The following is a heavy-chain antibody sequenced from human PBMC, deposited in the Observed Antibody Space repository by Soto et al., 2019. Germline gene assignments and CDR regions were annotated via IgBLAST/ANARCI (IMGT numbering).Heavy chain of an antibody. CDR2: INSGATTT. CDR3: ETGPSGWFGYDY. CDR1: GFTFSSSW. D-gene: IGHD6-19*01. V-gene: IGHV3-74*01. J-gene: IGHJ4*02. Sequence: EVQLVESGGGLVQPGGSLRLSWAASGFTFSSSWMQWVRQGPGKGLVWVSRINSGATTTNYADSVKGRFTISRDNANNTLYLHMDRRTAEDTAVYYCETGPSGWFGYDYWGQGNLVTVSS.